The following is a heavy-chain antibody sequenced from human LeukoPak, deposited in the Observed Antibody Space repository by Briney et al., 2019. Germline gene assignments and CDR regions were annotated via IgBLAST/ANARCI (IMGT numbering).Heavy chain of an antibody. CDR1: GGSISSYY. D-gene: IGHD6-19*01. CDR2: IYYSGST. V-gene: IGHV4-59*01. J-gene: IGHJ4*02. Sequence: SETLSLTCTVSGGSISSYYWSWIRQPPGKGLEWIGYIYYSGSTNYNPSLKSRVTISVDTSKNQFSLKLSSVTAADTAVYYCARAHSSGGIIDYWGQGTLVTVSS. CDR3: ARAHSSGGIIDY.